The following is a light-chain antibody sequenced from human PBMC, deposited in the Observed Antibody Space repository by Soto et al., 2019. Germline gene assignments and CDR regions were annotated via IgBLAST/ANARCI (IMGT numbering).Light chain of an antibody. V-gene: IGKV3-11*01. CDR1: QDIRSH. J-gene: IGKJ5*01. CDR2: DAS. Sequence: ENVLTQSPGTLSLSPGERVTLSCRASQDIRSHLAWYQQKPGQAPRLLIYDASNRATGIPARFSGSGSGTDFTLTISSLEPEDSAIYYCQQRNIWPPVTFGQGTRLEIK. CDR3: QQRNIWPPVT.